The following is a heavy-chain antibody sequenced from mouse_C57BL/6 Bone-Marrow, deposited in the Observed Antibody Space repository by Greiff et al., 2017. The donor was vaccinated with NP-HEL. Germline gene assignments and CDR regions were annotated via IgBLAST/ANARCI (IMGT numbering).Heavy chain of an antibody. Sequence: DVQLQESGTVLARPGASVKMSCKTSGYTFTSYWMHWVKQRPGPGLEWIGAIYPGNSDTSYNQKFKGKAKLTAVTSASTAYMELSSLTNEDSAVYYCTRWSYYDGSSFYAMDYWGQGTSVTVSA. D-gene: IGHD1-1*01. J-gene: IGHJ4*01. CDR1: GYTFTSYW. CDR2: IYPGNSDT. V-gene: IGHV1-5*01. CDR3: TRWSYYDGSSFYAMDY.